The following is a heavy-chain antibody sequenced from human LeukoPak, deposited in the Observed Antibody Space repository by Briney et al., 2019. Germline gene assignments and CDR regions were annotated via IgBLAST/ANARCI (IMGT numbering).Heavy chain of an antibody. J-gene: IGHJ4*02. CDR3: ARDRGDYYYLDY. CDR1: GFSFSTYG. CDR2: VWFDGSKE. Sequence: GGSLRPSCAASGFSFSTYGMHWVRQAPGKGLEWVAIVWFDGSKEYYADSVKDRFTISRDNSKNTLYLQMSSLRAEDTAVYYCARDRGDYYYLDYWGQGTLVTVSS. D-gene: IGHD3-3*01. V-gene: IGHV3-33*01.